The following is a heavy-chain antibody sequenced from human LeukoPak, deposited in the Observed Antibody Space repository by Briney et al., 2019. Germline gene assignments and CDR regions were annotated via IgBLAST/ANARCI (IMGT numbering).Heavy chain of an antibody. CDR1: GFTFSSYW. D-gene: IGHD6-13*01. Sequence: GGSLRLSCAASGFTFSSYWMHWVRQAPGKGLVWVSRINSDGSSTSYADSVKGRFTISRDNAKHSLYLQMNGLRAEDTAVYYCARDRDSSGSWEINFDYWGQGTLVTVSS. CDR2: INSDGSST. J-gene: IGHJ4*02. V-gene: IGHV3-74*01. CDR3: ARDRDSSGSWEINFDY.